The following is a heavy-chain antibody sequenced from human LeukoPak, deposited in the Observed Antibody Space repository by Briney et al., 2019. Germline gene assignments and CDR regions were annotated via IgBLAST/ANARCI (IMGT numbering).Heavy chain of an antibody. CDR1: GYTFTSYG. CDR3: ARAPPAAARMDY. Sequence: ASVKVSCKASGYTFTSYGISWVRQAPGQGLEWMGWISAYNGNTNYAQKLQGRVTMTTDTSTSTAYMELSRLRSDDTAVYYCARAPPAAARMDYWGQGALVTVSS. J-gene: IGHJ4*02. V-gene: IGHV1-18*01. CDR2: ISAYNGNT. D-gene: IGHD6-13*01.